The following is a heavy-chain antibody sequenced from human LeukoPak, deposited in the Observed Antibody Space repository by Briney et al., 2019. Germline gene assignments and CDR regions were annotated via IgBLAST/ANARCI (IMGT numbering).Heavy chain of an antibody. CDR1: GFTFTNYT. D-gene: IGHD3-10*01. V-gene: IGHV3-66*01. Sequence: GGSLRLSCAASGFTFTNYTMNWVRQAPGKGLEWVSVIYSGGSTYYADSVKGRFTISRGNSKNTLYLQMNSLRAEDTAVYYCARYYYGSGSLEYFQHWGQGTLVTVSS. CDR2: IYSGGST. J-gene: IGHJ1*01. CDR3: ARYYYGSGSLEYFQH.